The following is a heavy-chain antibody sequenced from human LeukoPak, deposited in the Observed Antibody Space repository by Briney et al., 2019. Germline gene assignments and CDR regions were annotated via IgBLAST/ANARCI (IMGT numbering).Heavy chain of an antibody. D-gene: IGHD1-14*01. V-gene: IGHV3-23*01. J-gene: IGHJ4*02. Sequence: PGGSLRLSCAASGFTFSSYAMSWVRQAPGKGLEWVSAISGSGGSTYYADSVKGRFTISRDNSKDTLYLQMNSLRAEDTAVYYCAKDLALLKPAYYFDYWGQGTLVTVSS. CDR1: GFTFSSYA. CDR3: AKDLALLKPAYYFDY. CDR2: ISGSGGST.